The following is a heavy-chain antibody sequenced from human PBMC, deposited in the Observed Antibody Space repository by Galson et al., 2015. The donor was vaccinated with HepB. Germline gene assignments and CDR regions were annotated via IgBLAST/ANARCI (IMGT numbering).Heavy chain of an antibody. CDR1: GFSVSDNH. CDR2: IYGGGNT. J-gene: IGHJ2*01. V-gene: IGHV3-53*04. CDR3: ARDPRRRWYFDL. Sequence: SLRLSCAASGFSVSDNHMSWVRQAPGKGLEWVSVIYGGGNTDYADSVKGRFTISRHNSRSTVFLQMNSLRAEDTAVYYCARDPRRRWYFDLWGRGTLVTVSS.